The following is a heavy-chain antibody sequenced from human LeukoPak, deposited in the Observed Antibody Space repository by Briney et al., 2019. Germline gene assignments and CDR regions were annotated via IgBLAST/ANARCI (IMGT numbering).Heavy chain of an antibody. CDR3: AKGLSAVTTRPDDTFDI. CDR1: GFTFSTFA. J-gene: IGHJ3*02. Sequence: GGSLRLSCAASGFTFSTFAMNWVRQAPGKGLEWVSAISASGDRTYYADSVKGRFTISRDKSKNTLYLQIHFLRADDTAVYYCAKGLSAVTTRPDDTFDIWGQGTMVIVSS. D-gene: IGHD4-17*01. V-gene: IGHV3-23*01. CDR2: ISASGDRT.